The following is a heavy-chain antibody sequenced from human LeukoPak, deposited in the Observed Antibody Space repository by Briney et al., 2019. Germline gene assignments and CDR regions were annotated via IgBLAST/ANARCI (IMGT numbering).Heavy chain of an antibody. V-gene: IGHV3-74*01. CDR3: ARGYPTATTHFDY. D-gene: IGHD4-17*01. CDR1: GFIFSSYW. J-gene: IGHJ4*02. Sequence: PGGSLRLSCAASGFIFSSYWMHWVRQAPGKGLVWVARSKSDGTTTSYVDSVKGRFTISRDNAKNTLYLQMNSLRAEDTAVYYCARGYPTATTHFDYWGQGTLVTVSS. CDR2: SKSDGTTT.